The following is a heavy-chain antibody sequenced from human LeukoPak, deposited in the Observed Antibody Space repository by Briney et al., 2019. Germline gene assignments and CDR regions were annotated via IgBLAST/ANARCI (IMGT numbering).Heavy chain of an antibody. Sequence: GGSLRLSCVASGFTFNNYWMSWVRQAPGQGLEWVGNINQDGRVKYYVDSVKGRFTISRGNAQSSLYLQMNSLRVEDTALYYCATSRDSSGVDWGQGTLVTVSS. CDR2: INQDGRVK. D-gene: IGHD3-22*01. J-gene: IGHJ4*02. CDR3: ATSRDSSGVD. CDR1: GFTFNNYW. V-gene: IGHV3-7*01.